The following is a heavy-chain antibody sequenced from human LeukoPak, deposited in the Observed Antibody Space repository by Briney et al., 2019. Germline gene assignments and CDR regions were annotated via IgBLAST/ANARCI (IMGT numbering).Heavy chain of an antibody. CDR1: GFTFSRCG. CDR2: IRYDGSNK. J-gene: IGHJ4*02. CDR3: ARNYGSVSYYFDY. V-gene: IGHV3-30*02. D-gene: IGHD3-10*01. Sequence: GGSLRLSCAASGFTFSRCGMQWVRQAPGKGLEWVAFIRYDGSNKYYADSVKGRFTISRDNSKNTLYLQMNSLRAEDTAVYYCARNYGSVSYYFDYWGQGTLVTVSS.